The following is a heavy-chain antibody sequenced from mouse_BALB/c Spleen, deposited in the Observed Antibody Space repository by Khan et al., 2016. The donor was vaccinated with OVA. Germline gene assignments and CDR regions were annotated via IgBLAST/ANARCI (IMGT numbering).Heavy chain of an antibody. CDR3: ARRSYFGYTFAY. Sequence: QVQLQQPGAELARPGASVKLSCKASGYTFTDFYINWVKQRTGQGLEWIGEISPGSGDTFYNERFKDKATLTADKSSNTAYMHLSSLTAEASAVYFCARRSYFGYTFAYWGQGTLVTVSA. V-gene: IGHV1-77*01. D-gene: IGHD1-2*01. CDR1: GYTFTDFY. J-gene: IGHJ3*01. CDR2: ISPGSGDT.